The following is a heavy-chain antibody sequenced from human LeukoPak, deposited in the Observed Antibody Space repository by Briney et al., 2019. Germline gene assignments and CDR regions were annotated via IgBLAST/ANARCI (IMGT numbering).Heavy chain of an antibody. CDR2: ISYDGSNK. J-gene: IGHJ5*02. CDR3: ARAGDVLRYFDWLLS. Sequence: GRSLRLSCAASGSTFSSYAMHWVRQAPGKGLEWVAVISYDGSNKYYADSVKGRFTISRDNSKNTLYLQMNSLRAEDTAVYYCARAGDVLRYFDWLLSWGQGTLVTVSS. D-gene: IGHD3-9*01. CDR1: GSTFSSYA. V-gene: IGHV3-30*04.